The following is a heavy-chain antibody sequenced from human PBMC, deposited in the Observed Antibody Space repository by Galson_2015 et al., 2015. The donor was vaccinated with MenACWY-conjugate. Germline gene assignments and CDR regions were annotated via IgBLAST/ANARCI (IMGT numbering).Heavy chain of an antibody. V-gene: IGHV4-59*08. Sequence: SETLSLTCTVSGGSISSHYWSWFRQPPGKGLEWIAYIRDTGSLKDNPSLKSRVTMSADKSNNQFSLRLISVTAADTAVYYCARIPTWGSSFGYCDYWGQGSLVAVSS. CDR1: GGSISSHY. D-gene: IGHD7-27*01. J-gene: IGHJ4*02. CDR2: IRDTGSL. CDR3: ARIPTWGSSFGYCDY.